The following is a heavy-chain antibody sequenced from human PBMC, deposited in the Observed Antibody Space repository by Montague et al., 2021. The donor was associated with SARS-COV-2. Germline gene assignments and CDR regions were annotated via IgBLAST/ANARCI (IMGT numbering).Heavy chain of an antibody. Sequence: CAISGDSVSTYGAAWDWIRQSPSRGLEWLGMTIYTGSAWYNEYAESVKGRITINPDTPKNQFSLHLTSVTPGDTAVYYCARHSYRTFDFWGQGTLVTVSS. J-gene: IGHJ4*02. CDR2: TIYTGSAWYN. CDR3: ARHSYRTFDF. V-gene: IGHV6-1*01. D-gene: IGHD3-10*01. CDR1: GDSVSTYGAA.